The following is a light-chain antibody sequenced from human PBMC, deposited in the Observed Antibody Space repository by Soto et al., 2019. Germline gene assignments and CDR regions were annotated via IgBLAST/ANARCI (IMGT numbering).Light chain of an antibody. CDR3: CSYAGSYTLV. CDR1: SSDVGNYNY. CDR2: DVS. J-gene: IGLJ2*01. V-gene: IGLV2-11*01. Sequence: QSALTQPRSVSGSPGQSVTFSCTGTSSDVGNYNYVSWYQQHPGKAPKVIIYDVSKRPSGVPDRISGSKSGNPASLTISGLQAEDEADYYCCSYAGSYTLVFGGGTKLTVL.